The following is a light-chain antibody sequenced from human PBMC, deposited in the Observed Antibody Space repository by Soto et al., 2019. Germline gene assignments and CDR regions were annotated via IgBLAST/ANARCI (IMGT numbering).Light chain of an antibody. V-gene: IGKV3-11*01. J-gene: IGKJ2*02. CDR1: QTFSSY. CDR3: QQRSIWPPECT. Sequence: EIVLTQSPATLSLSPGERATLSCRASQTFSSYLAWYQQKPGQAPRLLIYDASNRATGIPARFSGSGSGTDSALTISSLEPEDVAVYYCQQRSIWPPECTFGQGTKLEIK. CDR2: DAS.